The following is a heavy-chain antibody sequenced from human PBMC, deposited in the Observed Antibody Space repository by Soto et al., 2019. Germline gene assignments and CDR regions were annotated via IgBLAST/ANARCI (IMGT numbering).Heavy chain of an antibody. V-gene: IGHV1-69*12. CDR1: GGTFSSYA. CDR2: IIPMFGTA. D-gene: IGHD3-10*01. J-gene: IGHJ6*02. CDR3: ASQQGSGSSYSYGMAV. Sequence: QVQLVQSGAEVKKPGSSVKVSCKASGGTFSSYAISWVRQAPGQGLEWMGGIIPMFGTADYAQKFQGRDTITADESTSTAYMELSSLRSEDTAVYYCASQQGSGSSYSYGMAVWGQGPTVTVSS.